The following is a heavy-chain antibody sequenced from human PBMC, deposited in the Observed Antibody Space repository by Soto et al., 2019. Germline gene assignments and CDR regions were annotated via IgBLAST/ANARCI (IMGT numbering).Heavy chain of an antibody. D-gene: IGHD5-12*01. CDR3: AKDKILPATIYGGAYNCFDP. CDR2: INPNSGAT. Sequence: ASVKVSCKAYGYTFTDFFLHWLRQAPGQGLEWMGWINPNSGATNYAQKFQGRVTMTRDTSVNTAYMELSRLRSDDTAVYYCAKDKILPATIYGGAYNCFDPWGQGTLVTVSS. CDR1: GYTFTDFF. J-gene: IGHJ5*02. V-gene: IGHV1-2*02.